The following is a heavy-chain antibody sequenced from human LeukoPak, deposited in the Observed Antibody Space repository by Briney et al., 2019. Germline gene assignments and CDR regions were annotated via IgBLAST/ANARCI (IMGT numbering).Heavy chain of an antibody. Sequence: GGSLRLSCAASGFTFSSYWMHWVRQAPGKGLVWVSRINTDGSSTTYADSVKGRFTISRDNAKNTLYLQMNSLRAEDTAVYYCARVRAATGTYAFDIWGQGTMVTVS. D-gene: IGHD6-13*01. CDR1: GFTFSSYW. J-gene: IGHJ3*02. V-gene: IGHV3-74*01. CDR3: ARVRAATGTYAFDI. CDR2: INTDGSST.